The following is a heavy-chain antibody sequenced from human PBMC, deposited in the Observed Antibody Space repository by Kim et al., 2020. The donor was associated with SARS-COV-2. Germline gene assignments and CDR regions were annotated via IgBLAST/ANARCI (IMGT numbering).Heavy chain of an antibody. Sequence: SQTLSLTCTISGDSVSSNSYTWNWIRQSPSRGLEWLGRTYYRSKWYNDYALSVKSRITINPDTSKNQLSLQLNSVTPEDTAVYYCARISHGDHGSGSYWGQGTLVTVSS. CDR3: ARISHGDHGSGSY. CDR1: GDSVSSNSYT. V-gene: IGHV6-1*01. CDR2: TYYRSKWYN. J-gene: IGHJ4*02. D-gene: IGHD3-10*01.